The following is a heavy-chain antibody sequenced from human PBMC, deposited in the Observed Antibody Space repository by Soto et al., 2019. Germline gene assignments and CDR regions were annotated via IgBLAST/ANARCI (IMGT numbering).Heavy chain of an antibody. CDR2: INHSGST. D-gene: IGHD3-10*01. Sequence: QVQLQQWGAGLLKPSETLSLTCAVYGGSFSGYYWSWIRQPPGKGLEWIGEINHSGSTNYNPSLRRRVTISVDTSKNQFSLKLSSVTAADTAVYYCARGHRLLWFGESTRFDPWGQGTLVTVSS. J-gene: IGHJ5*02. CDR1: GGSFSGYY. CDR3: ARGHRLLWFGESTRFDP. V-gene: IGHV4-34*01.